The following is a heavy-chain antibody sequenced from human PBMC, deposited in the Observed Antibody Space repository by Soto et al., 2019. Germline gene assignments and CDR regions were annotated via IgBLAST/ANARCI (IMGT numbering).Heavy chain of an antibody. Sequence: QVQLVQSGAEVKKPGASVKVSCKASGYTFTSYGISWVRQAPGQGLEWMGWISAYNGNTNYAQKRQGRVSIPTDTSTSTAYMELRSLGSDDTAVYYCARDLAAGNCDYWGQGTLVTVSS. CDR1: GYTFTSYG. CDR3: ARDLAAGNCDY. CDR2: ISAYNGNT. V-gene: IGHV1-18*01. D-gene: IGHD6-13*01. J-gene: IGHJ4*02.